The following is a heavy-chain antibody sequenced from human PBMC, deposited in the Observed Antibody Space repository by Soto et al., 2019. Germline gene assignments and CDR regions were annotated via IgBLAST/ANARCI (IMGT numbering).Heavy chain of an antibody. J-gene: IGHJ4*02. Sequence: EVQLLESGGGLVQPGGSLRLSCAASGFTFSSYAMSWVRQAPGKGLAWVSTISGSGGTTYYADSVKGRFTISRDNSKNTLYLQMNSLRAEDTAVYYCAKGPLYGDYVSGWGQGTLVTVSS. D-gene: IGHD4-17*01. CDR2: ISGSGGTT. V-gene: IGHV3-23*01. CDR1: GFTFSSYA. CDR3: AKGPLYGDYVSG.